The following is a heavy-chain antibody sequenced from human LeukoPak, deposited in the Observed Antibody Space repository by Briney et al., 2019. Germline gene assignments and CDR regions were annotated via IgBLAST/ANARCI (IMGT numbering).Heavy chain of an antibody. V-gene: IGHV4-30-4*01. Sequence: SETLSLTCTVSGGSISSGDYYWSWIRQPPGKGLEWIGYIYYSGSTYYNPSLKSRVIISVDTSKNQFSLKLSSVTAADTAVYYCARTGLGGLFYDFWSGYYRSYYFDYWGQGTLVTVSS. CDR1: GGSISSGDYY. CDR3: ARTGLGGLFYDFWSGYYRSYYFDY. CDR2: IYYSGST. J-gene: IGHJ4*02. D-gene: IGHD3-3*01.